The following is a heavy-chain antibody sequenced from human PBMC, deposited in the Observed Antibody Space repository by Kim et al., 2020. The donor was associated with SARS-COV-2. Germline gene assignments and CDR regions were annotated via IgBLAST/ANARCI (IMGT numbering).Heavy chain of an antibody. V-gene: IGHV6-1*01. CDR2: KWWH. J-gene: IGHJ2*01. Sequence: KWWHHYEPSLKSRITVNADTSKNQFSLQLTSLTPEDTAVYYCARGNWYFDLWGRGTLVTVSS. CDR3: ARGNWYFDL.